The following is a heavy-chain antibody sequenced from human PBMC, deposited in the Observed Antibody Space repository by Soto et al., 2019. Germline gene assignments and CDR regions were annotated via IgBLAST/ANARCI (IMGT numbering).Heavy chain of an antibody. CDR1: GFTFSDYY. V-gene: IGHV3-11*06. CDR2: ISSSSSYT. J-gene: IGHJ4*02. D-gene: IGHD6-19*01. Sequence: VGSLRLSCAASGFTFSDYYMSWIRQAPGKGLEWVSYISSSSSYTNYADSVKGRFTISRGNAKNSLYLQMNSLRAEDTAVYYCARSVAVAGTMGVYFDYWGQGTLVTVSS. CDR3: ARSVAVAGTMGVYFDY.